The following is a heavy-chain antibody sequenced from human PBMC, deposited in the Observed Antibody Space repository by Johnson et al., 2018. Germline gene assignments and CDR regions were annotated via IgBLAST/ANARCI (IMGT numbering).Heavy chain of an antibody. CDR2: IWYDGSNK. CDR1: GFNFSTYG. J-gene: IGHJ3*02. Sequence: QLQESGGGVVQPGRSLRLSCATSGFNFSTYGMHWVRQAPGRGLEWVAVIWYDGSNKYYGDSVKGRFTISRDISNNTLYLQMNSLRPEDKAVYYWAGVDYGGNGIWGQGTMVTVCS. CDR3: AGVDYGGNGI. D-gene: IGHD4-23*01. V-gene: IGHV3-33*01.